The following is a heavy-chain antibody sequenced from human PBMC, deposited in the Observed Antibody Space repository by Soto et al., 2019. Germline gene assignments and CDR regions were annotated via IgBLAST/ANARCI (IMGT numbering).Heavy chain of an antibody. CDR2: ISYDGSNK. D-gene: IGHD6-19*01. Sequence: QVQLVESGGGVVQPGRSLRLSCAASGFTFSSYAMHWVRQAPGKGLEWVAVISYDGSNKYYAESVKGRFTISRDNSKNTLYLKMNSLRAEDTAVYYCARASSGWYKDAFDIWGQGTMVTVSS. CDR1: GFTFSSYA. V-gene: IGHV3-30-3*01. CDR3: ARASSGWYKDAFDI. J-gene: IGHJ3*02.